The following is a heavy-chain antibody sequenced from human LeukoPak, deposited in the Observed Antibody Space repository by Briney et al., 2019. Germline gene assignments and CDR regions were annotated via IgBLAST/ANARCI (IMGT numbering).Heavy chain of an antibody. J-gene: IGHJ4*02. V-gene: IGHV5-51*01. CDR3: ARSGSSGYYYFDY. CDR2: IYPGDSDT. D-gene: IGHD3-22*01. CDR1: GSSFTSYW. Sequence: GASLQISCKGSGSSFTSYWIGWVRQLPGKGLEWMGIIYPGDSDTRYSPSFQGQVTISADKSISTAYLQWSSLKASDTAMYYCARSGSSGYYYFDYWGQGTLVTVSS.